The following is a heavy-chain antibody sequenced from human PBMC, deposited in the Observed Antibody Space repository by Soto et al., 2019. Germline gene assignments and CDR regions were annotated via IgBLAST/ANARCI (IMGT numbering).Heavy chain of an antibody. D-gene: IGHD3-16*01. J-gene: IGHJ4*02. Sequence: PSETLSLTCAVYGGSFSGYYWAWIRQSPGKGLEWIGEVNDSGSPNYPPSLKRRVTISLDTSKKQFSLRLSLVTAADTAVYYCARGRGDFHYWGQGTLVTVSS. CDR1: GGSFSGYY. CDR3: ARGRGDFHY. V-gene: IGHV4-34*01. CDR2: VNDSGSP.